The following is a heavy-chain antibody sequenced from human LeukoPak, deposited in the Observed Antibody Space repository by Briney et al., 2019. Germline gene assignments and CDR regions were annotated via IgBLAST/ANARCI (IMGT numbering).Heavy chain of an antibody. CDR3: ARLPGIVATIERYFDY. J-gene: IGHJ4*02. Sequence: YWSWIRQPPGKGLEWMGIIYPGDSDTRYSPSFQGQVTISADKSISTAYLQWSSLKASDTAMYYCARLPGIVATIERYFDYWGQGTLVTVSS. V-gene: IGHV5-51*01. D-gene: IGHD5-12*01. CDR1: YW. CDR2: IYPGDSDT.